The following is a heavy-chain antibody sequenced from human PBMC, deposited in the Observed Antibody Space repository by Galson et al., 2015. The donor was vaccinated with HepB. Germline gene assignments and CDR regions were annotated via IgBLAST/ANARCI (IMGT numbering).Heavy chain of an antibody. CDR2: IYPGDSDT. J-gene: IGHJ4*02. CDR1: GYKFTSYW. D-gene: IGHD3-22*01. V-gene: IGHV5-51*01. Sequence: QSGAEVKKPGESLKISCKGSGYKFTSYWIGWVRQMPVKGLEWMGIIYPGDSDTTYSPSFQGQVTISGDKSISIVYLQWSSLKASDTAMYYCARHYYDSNGYHGISDYWGQGTLVTVSS. CDR3: ARHYYDSNGYHGISDY.